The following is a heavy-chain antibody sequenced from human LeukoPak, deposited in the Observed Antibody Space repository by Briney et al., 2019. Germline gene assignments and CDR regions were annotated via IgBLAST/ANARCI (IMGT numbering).Heavy chain of an antibody. CDR2: IGGGGVDR. CDR3: AKDSIERNGVYDAFDV. J-gene: IGHJ3*01. CDR1: GFTFSEFA. Sequence: HPGGSLRLSCVASGFTFSEFAMNWVRQVPGKGPEWVSHIGGGGVDREYEESVKGRFTVSRDNSRNRLYLQMNSLRGEDTAIYYCAKDSIERNGVYDAFDVWGQGTKVTVAS. D-gene: IGHD2-8*01. V-gene: IGHV3-23*01.